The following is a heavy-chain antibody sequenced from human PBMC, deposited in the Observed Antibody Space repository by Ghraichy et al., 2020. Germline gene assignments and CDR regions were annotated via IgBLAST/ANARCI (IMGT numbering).Heavy chain of an antibody. CDR1: GGSISSYY. D-gene: IGHD2-2*02. CDR2: IYYSGST. V-gene: IGHV4-59*01. CDR3: AGVVVVPAAIQDYYYYIDV. J-gene: IGHJ6*03. Sequence: SETLSLTCTVSGGSISSYYWSWIRQPPGKGLEWIGYIYYSGSTNYNHSLKSRVTISVDMSNNQFSLKLSSVTAADTAVYYCAGVVVVPAAIQDYYYYIDVWGTRTTVTVSS.